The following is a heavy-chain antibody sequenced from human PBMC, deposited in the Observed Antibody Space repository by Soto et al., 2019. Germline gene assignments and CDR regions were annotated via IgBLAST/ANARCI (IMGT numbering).Heavy chain of an antibody. Sequence: QITLKESGPTLVKPTQTLTLTCTFSGFSLTTRGVGVGWIRQPPGKALEWLALIYWHDDEGYSPSLKSRLTITKHTYKNNEVVKMTNVDHVDPATYYCAHRSRGFSYYFDYWGQGTLVTVSS. CDR3: AHRSRGFSYYFDY. V-gene: IGHV2-5*01. J-gene: IGHJ4*02. CDR1: GFSLTTRGVG. D-gene: IGHD3-10*01. CDR2: IYWHDDE.